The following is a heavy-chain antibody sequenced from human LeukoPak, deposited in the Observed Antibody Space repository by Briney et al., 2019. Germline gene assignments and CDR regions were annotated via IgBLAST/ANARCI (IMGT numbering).Heavy chain of an antibody. CDR3: ARDGSGWPGDY. CDR2: IYHSGST. Sequence: PSETLSLTCAVYGGSFSGYYWSWIRQPPGKGLEWIGYIYHSGSTYYNPSLKSRVTISEDRSKSQFSLKLSSVTAADTAVYYCARDGSGWPGDYWGQGTLVTVSS. D-gene: IGHD6-19*01. CDR1: GGSFSGYY. V-gene: IGHV4-34*01. J-gene: IGHJ4*02.